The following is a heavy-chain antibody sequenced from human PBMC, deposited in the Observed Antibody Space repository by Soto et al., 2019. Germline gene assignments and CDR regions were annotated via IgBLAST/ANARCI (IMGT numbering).Heavy chain of an antibody. CDR1: GFNFKKFA. Sequence: GGSLRLSCVASGFNFKKFAMAWVRQAAGEGLEWVSGISCCGGSAPYADSVKGRFSIARDDSKNTVSLQLNSLRVEDTAQYYCAKADGQQWLIPHLDNWGQGTLVTVSS. CDR2: ISCCGGSA. D-gene: IGHD6-19*01. J-gene: IGHJ4*02. V-gene: IGHV3-23*01. CDR3: AKADGQQWLIPHLDN.